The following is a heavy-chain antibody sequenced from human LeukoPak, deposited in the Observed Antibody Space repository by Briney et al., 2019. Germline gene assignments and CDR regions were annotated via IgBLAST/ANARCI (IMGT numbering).Heavy chain of an antibody. CDR2: IGPTGTDR. CDR3: ARDKDRIAVAGTVYYYYYMDV. J-gene: IGHJ6*03. V-gene: IGHV3-21*01. CDR1: GFTFSSCG. Sequence: PGGSLRLSCAASGFTFSSCGFNWVRQAPGKGLEWVSSIGPTGTDRYYADSVKGRFTISRDNAKNSLYLQMNSLRAEDTAVYYCARDKDRIAVAGTVYYYYYMDVWGKGTTVTVSS. D-gene: IGHD6-19*01.